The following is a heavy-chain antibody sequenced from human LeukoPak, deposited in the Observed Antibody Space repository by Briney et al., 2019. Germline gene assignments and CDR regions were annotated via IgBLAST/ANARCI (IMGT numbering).Heavy chain of an antibody. CDR3: ARGSMVADY. CDR2: IYSGGST. CDR1: GFTFSSYS. D-gene: IGHD3-10*01. Sequence: GGSLRLSCAASGFTFSSYSMNWVRQAPGKGLEWVSVIYSGGSTYYADSVKGRFTISRHNSKNTLYLQMNSLRAEDTAVYYCARGSMVADYWGQGTLVTVSS. J-gene: IGHJ4*02. V-gene: IGHV3-66*01.